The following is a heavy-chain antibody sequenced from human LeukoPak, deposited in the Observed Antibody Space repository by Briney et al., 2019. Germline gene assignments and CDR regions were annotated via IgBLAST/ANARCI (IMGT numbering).Heavy chain of an antibody. CDR3: ARGSQDISSGYYGTILYFDY. CDR1: GGSISSGGYS. CDR2: IYHSGST. D-gene: IGHD3-22*01. V-gene: IGHV4-30-2*01. J-gene: IGHJ4*02. Sequence: SETLSLTCAASGGSISSGGYSWSWIRQPPGKGLEWIGYIYHSGSTYYNPSLKSRVTISVDRSKNQFSLKLSSVTAADTAVYYCARGSQDISSGYYGTILYFDYWGQGTLVTVSS.